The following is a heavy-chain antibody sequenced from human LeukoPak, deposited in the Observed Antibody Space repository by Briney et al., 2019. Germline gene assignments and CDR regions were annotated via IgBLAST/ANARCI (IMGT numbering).Heavy chain of an antibody. Sequence: GGSLRLSCAASGITFSRFWMSWVRQAPGKGLQWVANINQDGSEKHYVDSVKGRFTTSRDNAENSLYLQMNSLRAEDTAVYYCARDGFGTGSNWGQGTLVTVSS. CDR1: GITFSRFW. D-gene: IGHD3-16*01. J-gene: IGHJ4*02. CDR2: INQDGSEK. CDR3: ARDGFGTGSN. V-gene: IGHV3-7*03.